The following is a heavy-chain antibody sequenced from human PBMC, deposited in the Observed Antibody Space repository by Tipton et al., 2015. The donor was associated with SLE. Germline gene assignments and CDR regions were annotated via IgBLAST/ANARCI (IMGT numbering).Heavy chain of an antibody. CDR3: ARDGGYCSSTSCLNWFDP. CDR1: GFTFSSYS. V-gene: IGHV3-21*01. Sequence: GSLGLSCAASGFTFSSYSMNWVRQAPGKGLEWVSSISSSSSYIYYADSVKGRFTISRDNAKNSLYLQMNSLRAEDTAVYYCARDGGYCSSTSCLNWFDPWGQGTLVTVSS. CDR2: ISSSSSYI. D-gene: IGHD2-2*01. J-gene: IGHJ5*02.